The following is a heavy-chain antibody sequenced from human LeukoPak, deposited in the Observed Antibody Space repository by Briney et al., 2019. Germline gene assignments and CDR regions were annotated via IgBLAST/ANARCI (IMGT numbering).Heavy chain of an antibody. CDR2: IIPAFGIP. D-gene: IGHD3-10*01. CDR1: GDNFSRYT. V-gene: IGHV1-69*13. J-gene: IGHJ4*02. CDR3: AREADNTMVRGESFDQ. Sequence: SVNVSCKASGDNFSRYTVTWVRLAPGQGLEWMGGIIPAFGIPNYAQKFQGRVTITADEISSTAYMELRSLRSDDTAVYFCAREADNTMVRGESFDQWGQGTLVTVSS.